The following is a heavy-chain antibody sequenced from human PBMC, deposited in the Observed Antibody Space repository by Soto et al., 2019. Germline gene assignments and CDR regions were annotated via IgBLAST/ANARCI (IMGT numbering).Heavy chain of an antibody. J-gene: IGHJ4*02. Sequence: SETLSLTCTVSGGSISSGGYYWSWIRQHPGKGLEWIGYIYYSGSTYYNPSLKSRVTISVDTSKNQFSLKLSSVTAADTAVYYCARTPENCSGGSCEPTSHFDYWGQGTLVTVSS. CDR3: ARTPENCSGGSCEPTSHFDY. D-gene: IGHD2-15*01. V-gene: IGHV4-31*03. CDR1: GGSISSGGYY. CDR2: IYYSGST.